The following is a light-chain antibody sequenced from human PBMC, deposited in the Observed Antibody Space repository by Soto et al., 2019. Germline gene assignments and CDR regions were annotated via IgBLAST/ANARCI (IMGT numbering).Light chain of an antibody. V-gene: IGKV1-5*03. CDR2: KAS. J-gene: IGKJ5*01. CDR1: QSVNTY. CDR3: QQYNSYSIT. Sequence: DIQMTQSPSTLSASVGDRVTITCRASQSVNTYLAWYQQKPEKAPKLLIYKASSLESGVPSRFGGSGFGTDFTLTISSLQPDDFATYYCQQYNSYSITFGQGTRLEIK.